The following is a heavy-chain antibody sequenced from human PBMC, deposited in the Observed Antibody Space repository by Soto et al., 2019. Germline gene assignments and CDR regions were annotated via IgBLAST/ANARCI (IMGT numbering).Heavy chain of an antibody. CDR1: GGSISSYY. Sequence: QVQLQESGPGLVKPSETLSLTCTVSGGSISSYYWSWIRQPAGKGLEWIGRIYTSGSTNYNPSLKSRVTMSVDTSKNQFSLKRSSVTAADTAVYYCARVAAVAGTDDYYGMDVWGQGTTVTVSS. CDR3: ARVAAVAGTDDYYGMDV. D-gene: IGHD6-19*01. V-gene: IGHV4-4*07. J-gene: IGHJ6*02. CDR2: IYTSGST.